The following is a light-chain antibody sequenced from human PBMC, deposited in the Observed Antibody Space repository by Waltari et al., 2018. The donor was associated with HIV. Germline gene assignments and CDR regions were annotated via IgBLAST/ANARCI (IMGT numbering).Light chain of an antibody. Sequence: EIVLTQSPGTLSLSPGDRATLSCMTSEIIKSTYLSWYQQKGDQPPRRLIYGASSRAPGIPDRFSGSGSRTDFNLTINRLEPEDFATYYCHQYGSSFWTFGQGTKVDVK. V-gene: IGKV3-20*01. CDR1: EIIKSTY. J-gene: IGKJ1*01. CDR2: GAS. CDR3: HQYGSSFWT.